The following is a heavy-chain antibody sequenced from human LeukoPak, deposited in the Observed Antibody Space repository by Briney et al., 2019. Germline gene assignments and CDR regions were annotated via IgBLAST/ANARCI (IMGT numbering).Heavy chain of an antibody. CDR2: IWYDGSNE. J-gene: IGHJ3*02. D-gene: IGHD4-17*01. V-gene: IGHV3-33*01. CDR3: VRNTETDDGFVI. CDR1: GLTLSRYG. Sequence: GGSLRLSCAASGLTLSRYGMHWVRQAPGKGLEWVTVIWYDGSNENYADFVRGRFTISRDNSKNTLYLQMNSLRAEDTAVYYCVRNTETDDGFVIWGQGTMVTVSP.